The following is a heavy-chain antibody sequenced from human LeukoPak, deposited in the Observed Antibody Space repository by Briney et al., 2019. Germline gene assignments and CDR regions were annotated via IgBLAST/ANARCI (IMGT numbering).Heavy chain of an antibody. CDR1: GGSFSGYY. Sequence: SETLSLTCAVYGGSFSGYYWSWIRQPPGKGLEWIGEINHSGSTNYNPSLKSRVTISVDTSKNQFSLKLSSVTAADTAVYYCARGKGLGGYYYYYMDVWGKGTTVTVSS. D-gene: IGHD5-12*01. V-gene: IGHV4-34*01. CDR3: ARGKGLGGYYYYYMDV. J-gene: IGHJ6*03. CDR2: INHSGST.